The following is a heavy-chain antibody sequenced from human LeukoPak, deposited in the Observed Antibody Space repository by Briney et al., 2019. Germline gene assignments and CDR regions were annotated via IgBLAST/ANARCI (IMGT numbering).Heavy chain of an antibody. D-gene: IGHD2/OR15-2a*01. J-gene: IGHJ4*02. CDR2: IRNTATT. CDR1: GIIFKHAW. Sequence: GGSLRLSCAVSGIIFKHAWMNWVRQAPGKGLEWIGRIRNTATTEYAASVKGRFTISRDDSKNSVYMQMNSLKIEDTAVYFCAKSKPGNILDYWGQGALLTVSS. V-gene: IGHV3-72*01. CDR3: AKSKPGNILDY.